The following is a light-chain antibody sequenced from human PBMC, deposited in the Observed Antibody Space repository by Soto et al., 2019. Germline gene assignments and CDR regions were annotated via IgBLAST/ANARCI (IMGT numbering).Light chain of an antibody. CDR1: QSVSSH. V-gene: IGKV3-11*01. J-gene: IGKJ5*01. CDR3: QQRSSAIT. CDR2: DAS. Sequence: EIVLTQSPPTLSLSPGERATLSCRASQSVSSHLACFQQRPGQAPRLLIYDASNRATGIPARFSGRGSGTDFTLTISSLEPEDFAVYYCQQRSSAITFGQGTRLEIK.